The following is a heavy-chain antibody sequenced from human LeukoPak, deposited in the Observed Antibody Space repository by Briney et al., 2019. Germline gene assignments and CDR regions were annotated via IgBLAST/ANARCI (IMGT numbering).Heavy chain of an antibody. Sequence: GASVKVSCKASGYTFTGYYMHWVRQAPGQGLEWMGWINPSSGGTSYAQKFQGRVTMTRDTSISTAYMELSRLRSDDTAVYYCARGFRARTYCTGGVCYTNWFDPWGQGTLVTVSS. CDR3: ARGFRARTYCTGGVCYTNWFDP. V-gene: IGHV1-2*02. CDR2: INPSSGGT. CDR1: GYTFTGYY. J-gene: IGHJ5*02. D-gene: IGHD2-8*02.